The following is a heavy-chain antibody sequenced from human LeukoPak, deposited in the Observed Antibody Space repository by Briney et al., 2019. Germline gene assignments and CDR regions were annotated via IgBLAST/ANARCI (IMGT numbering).Heavy chain of an antibody. D-gene: IGHD5-24*01. V-gene: IGHV4-39*07. CDR2: IYYSGST. J-gene: IGHJ4*02. CDR3: ARDRRRDGYNFDI. CDR1: GDSISSSSYF. Sequence: SETLSLTCTASGDSISSSSYFWGWIRQPPGKGLEWIGSIYYSGSTSYSPSLKSRVTISVDTSKSQFSLKPSSVTAADTAVYYCARDRRRDGYNFDIWGQGTLVTVSS.